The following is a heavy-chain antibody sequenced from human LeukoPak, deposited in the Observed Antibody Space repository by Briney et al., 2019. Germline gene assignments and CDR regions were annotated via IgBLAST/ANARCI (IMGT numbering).Heavy chain of an antibody. V-gene: IGHV4-59*01. J-gene: IGHJ4*02. Sequence: PSETLSLTCTVSGGSISSYYWSWIRQPPGKGLEWIGYIYYSGSTNYNPSLKSRVTISVDTSKNQFSLKLSSVTAADTAVYYCARLIAAAGSFDYWGQGTLVTVSS. CDR2: IYYSGST. D-gene: IGHD6-13*01. CDR1: GGSISSYY. CDR3: ARLIAAAGSFDY.